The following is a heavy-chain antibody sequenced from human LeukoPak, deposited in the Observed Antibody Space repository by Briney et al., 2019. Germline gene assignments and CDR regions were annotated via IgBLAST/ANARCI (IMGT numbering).Heavy chain of an antibody. CDR2: ISAYNGNT. CDR1: GYTFTSYG. J-gene: IGHJ6*03. V-gene: IGHV1-18*01. D-gene: IGHD3-22*01. Sequence: GASVKVSCKASGYTFTSYGISWVRQAPGQGLEWMGWISAYNGNTNYAQKLQGRVTMTTDTSTSTAYMELRSLRSDDTALYYCARVRYYYDSSGYYPARYYYYYIDVWGKGTTVTISS. CDR3: ARVRYYYDSSGYYPARYYYYYIDV.